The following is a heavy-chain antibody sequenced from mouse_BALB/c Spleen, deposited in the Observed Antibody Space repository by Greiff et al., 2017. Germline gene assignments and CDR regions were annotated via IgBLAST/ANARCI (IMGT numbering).Heavy chain of an antibody. D-gene: IGHD1-1*01. V-gene: IGHV2-9-2*01. CDR2: IWTGGGT. CDR1: GFSLTSYD. Sequence: VKLMESGPGLVAPSQSLSITCTVSGFSLTSYDISWIRQPPGKGLEWLGVIWTGGGTNYNSAFMSRLSISKDNSKSQVFLKMNSLQTDDTAIYYCVRAPNYYGSSYWFAYWGQGTLVTVSA. J-gene: IGHJ3*01. CDR3: VRAPNYYGSSYWFAY.